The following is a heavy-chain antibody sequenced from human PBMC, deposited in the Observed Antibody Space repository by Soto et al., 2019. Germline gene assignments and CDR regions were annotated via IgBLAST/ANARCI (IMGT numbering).Heavy chain of an antibody. V-gene: IGHV1-69*06. J-gene: IGHJ6*02. CDR2: IIPIFGTA. CDR3: ARRLPAAGTDRYYYYGMDV. D-gene: IGHD6-13*01. Sequence: SVKVSCKASGGTFSSYAISWVRQAPGQGLEWMGGIIPIFGTANYAQKFQGRVTITADKSTSTAYMELSSLRSEDTAVYYCARRLPAAGTDRYYYYGMDVWGQGTRSPSP. CDR1: GGTFSSYA.